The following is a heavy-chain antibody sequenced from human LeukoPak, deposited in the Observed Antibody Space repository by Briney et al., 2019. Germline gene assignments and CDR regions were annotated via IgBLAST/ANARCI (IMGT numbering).Heavy chain of an antibody. CDR3: AKAPLYDILTGPAGFFDY. Sequence: PGGSLRLSCAASGFTFSSYAMSWVRQAPGKGLEWVSAISGSGGSTYYADSVKGRFTISRDNSKNTLYLQMNSLRAEDTAVYYCAKAPLYDILTGPAGFFDYWGQGTLVTVSS. J-gene: IGHJ4*02. CDR1: GFTFSSYA. CDR2: ISGSGGST. D-gene: IGHD3-9*01. V-gene: IGHV3-23*01.